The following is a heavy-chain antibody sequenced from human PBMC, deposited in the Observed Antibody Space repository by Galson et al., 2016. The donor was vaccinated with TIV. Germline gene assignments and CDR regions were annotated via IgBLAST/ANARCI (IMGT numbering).Heavy chain of an antibody. CDR1: GFTFRDYY. Sequence: SLRLSCAASGFTFRDYYMSWIRQAPGKGLEWVSSSGSTKYYADSVKGRFTVSRDNAKNSLYLQMNSLRAEDTAVYYCARVPAKLDAQTNYGMDVWGQGTTVTVSS. J-gene: IGHJ6*02. CDR3: ARVPAKLDAQTNYGMDV. CDR2: SSGSTK. D-gene: IGHD1-1*01. V-gene: IGHV3-11*01.